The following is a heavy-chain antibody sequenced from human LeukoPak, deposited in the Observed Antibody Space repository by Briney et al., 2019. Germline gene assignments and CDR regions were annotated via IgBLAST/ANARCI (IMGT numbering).Heavy chain of an antibody. CDR3: AKLSVAGTLDY. V-gene: IGHV3-9*01. Sequence: PGRSLRLSCAASGFTFDDYAMHWVRQAPGKGLEWVSGISWNSGSIGYADSVKGRFTISRDNAKNSLCLQMNSLRAEDTALYYCAKLSVAGTLDYWGQGTLVTVSS. CDR1: GFTFDDYA. D-gene: IGHD6-19*01. CDR2: ISWNSGSI. J-gene: IGHJ4*02.